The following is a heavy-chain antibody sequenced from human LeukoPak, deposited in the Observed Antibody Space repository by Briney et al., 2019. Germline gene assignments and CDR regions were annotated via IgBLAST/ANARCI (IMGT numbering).Heavy chain of an antibody. Sequence: GGSLILSCAASGFTFSSYSMNWVRQAPGKGLEWVSSISSSSSYIYYADSVKGRFTISRDNAKNSLYLQMNSLRAEDTAVYYCARDRDEVDAFDIWGQGTMVTVSS. J-gene: IGHJ3*02. CDR2: ISSSSSYI. CDR3: ARDRDEVDAFDI. D-gene: IGHD3-10*01. V-gene: IGHV3-21*01. CDR1: GFTFSSYS.